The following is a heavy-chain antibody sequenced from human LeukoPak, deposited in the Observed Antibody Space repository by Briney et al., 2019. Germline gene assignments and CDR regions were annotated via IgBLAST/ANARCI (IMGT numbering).Heavy chain of an antibody. D-gene: IGHD2-2*01. J-gene: IGHJ4*02. CDR1: GFSFSTYG. V-gene: IGHV3-30*02. CDR3: ANWGYCSSTSCYGGGFDY. Sequence: GGSLRLSCAASGFSFSTYGMHWVRQAPGKGLEWVAFIRSDGNNKYHADSVKGRFTISRDNSKNTLYLQMNSLRAEDTAVYYCANWGYCSSTSCYGGGFDYWGQGTLVTVSS. CDR2: IRSDGNNK.